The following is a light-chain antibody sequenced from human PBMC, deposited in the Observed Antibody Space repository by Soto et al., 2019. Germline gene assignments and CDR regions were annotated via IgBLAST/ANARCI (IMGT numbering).Light chain of an antibody. V-gene: IGKV3-11*01. Sequence: EIVLTQSPATLSLSPGERATLSCRASQSISSFLAWYQQKPGQAPRLLIYDASNRATGIPARFSGSGSGTDCTLTISSLEPEDFAIYYCQQRSSWPLTFGQGTKVEIK. J-gene: IGKJ1*01. CDR1: QSISSF. CDR2: DAS. CDR3: QQRSSWPLT.